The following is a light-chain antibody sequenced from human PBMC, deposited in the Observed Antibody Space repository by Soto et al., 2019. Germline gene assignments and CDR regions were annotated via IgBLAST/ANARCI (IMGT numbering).Light chain of an antibody. CDR1: QGISSY. J-gene: IGKJ1*01. Sequence: ALLLTRSPSSFSASTVDSVTITCWASQGISSYLPWYQQKPGKAPKLLIYAASTLQSGVPSRFSGSGSGTDFTLTISCLQSEDFATYYCQQYYSYPWTFGQGTKVDI. CDR2: AAS. V-gene: IGKV1-8*01. CDR3: QQYYSYPWT.